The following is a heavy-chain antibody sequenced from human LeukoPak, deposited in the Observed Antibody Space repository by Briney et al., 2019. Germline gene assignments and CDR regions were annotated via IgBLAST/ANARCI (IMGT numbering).Heavy chain of an antibody. V-gene: IGHV4-4*07. CDR2: IYTSGST. J-gene: IGHJ4*02. D-gene: IGHD3-22*01. CDR3: ARESKSYDGSGFYHDS. CDR1: GDSISNYF. Sequence: PSETLSLTCTVSGDSISNYFWSWIRQPAGKGLEWIGRIYTSGSTDCNPSLKSRVTMSVDTSKNQFSLKVWSVTAADTAVYYCARESKSYDGSGFYHDSWGQGTLVTVSS.